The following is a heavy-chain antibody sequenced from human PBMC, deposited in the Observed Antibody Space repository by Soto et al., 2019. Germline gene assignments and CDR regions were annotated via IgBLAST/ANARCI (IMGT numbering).Heavy chain of an antibody. D-gene: IGHD3-22*01. CDR2: INAGNGNT. V-gene: IGHV1-3*01. CDR3: ARSSGYYYLEY. CDR1: GYTFTNYA. Sequence: ASVKVSCKASGYTFTNYAMHWVRQAPGQRLEWMGWINAGNGNTKYSQQFQGRVTITRDTSASTAYMELSSLRSEDTAVYYCARSSGYYYLEYWGQGTLVPVSS. J-gene: IGHJ4*02.